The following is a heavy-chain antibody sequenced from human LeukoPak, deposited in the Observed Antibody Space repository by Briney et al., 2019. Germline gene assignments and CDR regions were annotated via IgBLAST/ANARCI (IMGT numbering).Heavy chain of an antibody. D-gene: IGHD1-7*01. CDR2: TRSKANRYTT. V-gene: IGHV3-72*01. J-gene: IGHJ4*02. CDR1: GFTFSDHY. Sequence: GGSLRLSCAASGFTFSDHYMDWVRQAPGKGLEWVARTRSKANRYTTEYAASVKGRFSISRDDSKNSLYLQMSSLKTDDTAVYYCVTGTAVFDYWGQATLVTVTS. CDR3: VTGTAVFDY.